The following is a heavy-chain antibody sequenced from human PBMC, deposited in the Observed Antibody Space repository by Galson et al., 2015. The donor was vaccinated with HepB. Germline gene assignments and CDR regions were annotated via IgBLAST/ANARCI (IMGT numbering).Heavy chain of an antibody. Sequence: QSGAEVKKPGESLKISRKGSGYSFSNYWIGWVRQMPGKGLEWMGIIYPGDSDTRYSPSFQGQVSISADKSISTAYLQWSSLKASDTAIYYCARQKRVRAPFDYWGQGTLVTVSS. V-gene: IGHV5-51*01. CDR3: ARQKRVRAPFDY. CDR1: GYSFSNYW. D-gene: IGHD3-10*01. J-gene: IGHJ4*02. CDR2: IYPGDSDT.